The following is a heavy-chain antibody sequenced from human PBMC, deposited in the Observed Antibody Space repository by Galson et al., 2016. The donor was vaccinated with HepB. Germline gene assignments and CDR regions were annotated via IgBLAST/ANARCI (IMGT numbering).Heavy chain of an antibody. CDR3: ARNRGYSGYDAFDI. D-gene: IGHD5-12*01. Sequence: SLRLSCAASGFTFSDYYMSWIRQAPGKGLEWVSYISISSSYTNYADSVKGRLTISRDNAKNSVYLQMNSLRAEDTAVYYCARNRGYSGYDAFDIWGQGTMVTVSS. V-gene: IGHV3-11*03. CDR1: GFTFSDYY. CDR2: ISISSSYT. J-gene: IGHJ3*02.